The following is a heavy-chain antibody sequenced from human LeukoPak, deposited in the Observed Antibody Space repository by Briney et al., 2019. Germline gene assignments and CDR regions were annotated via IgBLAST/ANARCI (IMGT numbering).Heavy chain of an antibody. J-gene: IGHJ6*03. D-gene: IGHD6-19*01. CDR1: GGSINSYY. Sequence: PSETLSLTCTVSGGSINSYYWSWIRQPPGKGLEWIGYTYYSGSTNYNPSLKSRVTISVDTSKNQFSLKLSSVTAADTAVYYCAGYSSGWAAGYYYYMDVWGKGTTVTVSS. CDR2: TYYSGST. CDR3: AGYSSGWAAGYYYYMDV. V-gene: IGHV4-59*01.